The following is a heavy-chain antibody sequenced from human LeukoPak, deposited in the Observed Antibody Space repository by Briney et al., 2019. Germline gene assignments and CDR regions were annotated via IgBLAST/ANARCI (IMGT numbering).Heavy chain of an antibody. Sequence: GGSLRLSCTASGFTFSAYAMNWVRQAPGKGLEWVSLIIENDGNEGNTYYADSVKGRFTISRDNSKNALYLQMNSLRAEDTAVYYCAKNRCIGYGGDYFDYWGQGTLVTVSS. CDR1: GFTFSAYA. D-gene: IGHD5-18*01. CDR3: AKNRCIGYGGDYFDY. V-gene: IGHV3-23*01. J-gene: IGHJ4*02. CDR2: IIENDGNEGNT.